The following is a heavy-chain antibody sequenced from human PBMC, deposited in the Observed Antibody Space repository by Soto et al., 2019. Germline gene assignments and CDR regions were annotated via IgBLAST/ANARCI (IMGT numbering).Heavy chain of an antibody. D-gene: IGHD6-19*01. CDR3: VKDGSSGWPYFYDMDV. Sequence: LSCAASGFTFSSYGMHWVRQAPGKGLEWVAVISYDGRNKYYADAVKGRFTISRDNSKNTLYLQMSSLRAEDTAVYYCVKDGSSGWPYFYDMDVWGQGTTVTVSS. J-gene: IGHJ6*02. CDR1: GFTFSSYG. CDR2: ISYDGRNK. V-gene: IGHV3-30*18.